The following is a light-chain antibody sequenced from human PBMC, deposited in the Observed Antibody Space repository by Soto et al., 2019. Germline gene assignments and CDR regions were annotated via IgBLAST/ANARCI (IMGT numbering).Light chain of an antibody. Sequence: EIVLTQSPGTLSLSPGETATLSCRASQSVSSNFLAWYQQKPGQAPRLLISAASNRATGIPDRFSGSGSVRDFTLTISRLEPEDFAVYYCQQYGSSPRTFGQGTKVEIK. CDR1: QSVSSNF. CDR2: AAS. J-gene: IGKJ1*01. CDR3: QQYGSSPRT. V-gene: IGKV3-20*01.